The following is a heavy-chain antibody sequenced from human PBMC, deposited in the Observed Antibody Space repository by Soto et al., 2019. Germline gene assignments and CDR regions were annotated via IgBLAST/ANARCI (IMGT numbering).Heavy chain of an antibody. V-gene: IGHV3-9*01. Sequence: GGSLRLSCAASGFTFDDYAMHWVRQAPGKGLEWVSGISWNSGSIGYADSVKGRFTISRDNAKNSLYLQMNSLRAEDTALYYCAKDGLYYRDYYYYGMDVWGQGTTVTVS. CDR3: AKDGLYYRDYYYYGMDV. J-gene: IGHJ6*02. D-gene: IGHD3-10*01. CDR1: GFTFDDYA. CDR2: ISWNSGSI.